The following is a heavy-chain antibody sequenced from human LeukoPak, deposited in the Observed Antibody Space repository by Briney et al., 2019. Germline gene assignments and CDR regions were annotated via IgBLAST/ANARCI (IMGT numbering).Heavy chain of an antibody. Sequence: PGGSLRLSCAASGFTFSDFYMTWIRQAPGKGLEWVSYISNRGSTIHYADSVRGRFTISRDNAKKSLYLQMNGLRAEDTAIYYCAKDVWWSVSWGQGTLVTVSS. CDR2: ISNRGSTI. CDR3: AKDVWWSVS. D-gene: IGHD2-8*02. V-gene: IGHV3-11*01. CDR1: GFTFSDFY. J-gene: IGHJ5*02.